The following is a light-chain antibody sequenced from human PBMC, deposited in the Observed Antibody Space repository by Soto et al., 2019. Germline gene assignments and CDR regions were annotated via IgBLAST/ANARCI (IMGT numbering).Light chain of an antibody. Sequence: QSVLTQPPSMSGAPGQRVTISCTGSSSNIGAGYDVHWYQQHPGTAPKLLIFDNNNRPSEVPDRFSGSKSDTSASLAITGLQAEDEADYYCQSFDTSLSGFVVFGGGTKVTVL. J-gene: IGLJ2*01. CDR3: QSFDTSLSGFVV. CDR2: DNN. V-gene: IGLV1-40*01. CDR1: SSNIGAGYD.